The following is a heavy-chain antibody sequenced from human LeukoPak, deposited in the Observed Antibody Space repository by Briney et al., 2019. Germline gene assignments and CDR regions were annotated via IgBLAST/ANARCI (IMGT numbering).Heavy chain of an antibody. CDR3: ARGIKNYYGVDV. V-gene: IGHV3-30-3*01. CDR2: ISYDGSKK. CDR1: GFSFSSYA. J-gene: IGHJ6*02. Sequence: AGRSLRLSCAASGFSFSSYAMHWVRQAPGKGLEWVAVISYDGSKKYYADSVKGRFTISRDNAKNTVYLHMNSLRVEDAAVYYCARGIKNYYGVDVWGQGTTVTVSS. D-gene: IGHD2-15*01.